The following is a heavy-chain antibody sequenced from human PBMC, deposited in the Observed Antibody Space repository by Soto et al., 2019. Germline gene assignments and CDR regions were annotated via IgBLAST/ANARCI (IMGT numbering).Heavy chain of an antibody. V-gene: IGHV4-59*01. Sequence: QVQLQESGPGLVKPSETLSLTCTVSGGSISSYFWSWIRQPPGKGLEWIGYIYYTGSTNYNPSLKSRVTISVDTSKNQFSMQLSSLTAADTAVYYCATFTWYFDLWGRGPLVTVSS. CDR2: IYYTGST. CDR1: GGSISSYF. CDR3: ATFTWYFDL. J-gene: IGHJ2*01.